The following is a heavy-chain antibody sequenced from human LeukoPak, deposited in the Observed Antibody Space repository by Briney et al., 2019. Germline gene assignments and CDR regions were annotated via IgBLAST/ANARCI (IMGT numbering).Heavy chain of an antibody. J-gene: IGHJ4*02. D-gene: IGHD2-8*01. CDR2: INSGGSIR. Sequence: QPGGSLRLSCAASGFTFSSHWMHWVRQGPGKGLVWLSRINSGGSIRNYADSVKGRLTISRDNANNPLYMEINSLPAEDTAVSFCAGGYCPNGVCSHNMGYWGQGTLVTVSS. CDR3: AGGYCPNGVCSHNMGY. V-gene: IGHV3-74*01. CDR1: GFTFSSHW.